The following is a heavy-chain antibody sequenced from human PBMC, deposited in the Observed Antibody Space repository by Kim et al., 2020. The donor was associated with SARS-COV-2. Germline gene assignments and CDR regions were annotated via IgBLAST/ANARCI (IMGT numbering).Heavy chain of an antibody. V-gene: IGHV1-69*13. Sequence: SVKVSCKASGGTFSSYAISWVRQAPGQGLEWMGGIIPIFGTANYAQKFQGRVTITADESTSTAYMELSSLRSEDTAVYYCARIPSYTDAFDIWGQGTMVTVSS. CDR2: IIPIFGTA. J-gene: IGHJ3*02. CDR1: GGTFSSYA. D-gene: IGHD2-2*02. CDR3: ARIPSYTDAFDI.